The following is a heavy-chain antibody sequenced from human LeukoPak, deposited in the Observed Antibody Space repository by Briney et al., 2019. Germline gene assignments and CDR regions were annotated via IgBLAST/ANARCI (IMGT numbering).Heavy chain of an antibody. D-gene: IGHD3-22*01. CDR1: GYTFTGYY. CDR2: INPNSGGT. Sequence: ASVKVSCKASGYTFTGYYMHCVRQAPGQGLEWMGWINPNSGGTNYAQKFQGRVTMTRDTSISTAYMELSRLRSDDTAVYYCARAPNYYDSSGYYYWFDPWGQGTLVTVSS. J-gene: IGHJ5*02. V-gene: IGHV1-2*02. CDR3: ARAPNYYDSSGYYYWFDP.